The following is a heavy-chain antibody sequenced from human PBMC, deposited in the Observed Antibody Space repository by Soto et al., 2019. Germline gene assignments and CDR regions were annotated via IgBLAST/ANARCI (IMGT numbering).Heavy chain of an antibody. D-gene: IGHD5-12*01. J-gene: IGHJ2*01. CDR3: AATHWYFDL. CDR2: MNPNSGNT. CDR1: GYTFTRYD. V-gene: IGHV1-8*01. Sequence: ASVKDSCKASGYTFTRYDINWVGQATGGGREGMGWMNPNSGNTGYAQKFQGRVTMTRNSSISTDYMELSSLRSEETAGYYCAATHWYFDLWGRGTMVTVSS.